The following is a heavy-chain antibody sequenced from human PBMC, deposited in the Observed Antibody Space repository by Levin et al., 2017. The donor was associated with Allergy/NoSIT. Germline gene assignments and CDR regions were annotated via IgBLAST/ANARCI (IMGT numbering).Heavy chain of an antibody. V-gene: IGHV3-73*01. Sequence: PGGSLRLSCAASGFTFSGSAMHWVRQASGKGLEWVGRIRSKPNSYATAYAASLKGRITISRDDSQNTAYLQMDSLKVEDTAVYYCTSAQVDTTMALGYWGQGTLVTVSS. CDR2: IRSKPNSYAT. J-gene: IGHJ4*02. CDR3: TSAQVDTTMALGY. CDR1: GFTFSGSA. D-gene: IGHD5-18*01.